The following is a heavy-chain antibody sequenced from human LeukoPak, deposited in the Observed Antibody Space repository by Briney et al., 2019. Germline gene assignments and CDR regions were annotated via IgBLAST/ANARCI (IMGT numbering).Heavy chain of an antibody. V-gene: IGHV1-2*02. D-gene: IGHD3-22*01. CDR2: INPNSGGT. J-gene: IGHJ4*02. Sequence: ASVKVSCKASGYTFTSYYMHWVRQAPGQGLEWMGWINPNSGGTNYAQKFQGRVTMTRDTSISTAYMELSRLRSDDTAVYYCARGRYYYDSSGSFDYWGQGTLVTVSS. CDR3: ARGRYYYDSSGSFDY. CDR1: GYTFTSYY.